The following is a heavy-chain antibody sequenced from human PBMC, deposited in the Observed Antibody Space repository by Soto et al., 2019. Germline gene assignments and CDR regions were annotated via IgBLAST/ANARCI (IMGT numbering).Heavy chain of an antibody. CDR3: ARGDIVVVPAAIKPDYYYYGMDV. V-gene: IGHV1-69*01. D-gene: IGHD2-2*01. CDR1: GGTFCIYV. J-gene: IGHJ6*02. CDR2: IIPIFGTA. Sequence: SAKVACKSSGGTFCIYVISVVLQTPGQGLEWMGGIIPIFGTANYAQKFQGRVTITADESTSTAYMELSSLRSEDTAVYYCARGDIVVVPAAIKPDYYYYGMDVWGQGTTVTVSS.